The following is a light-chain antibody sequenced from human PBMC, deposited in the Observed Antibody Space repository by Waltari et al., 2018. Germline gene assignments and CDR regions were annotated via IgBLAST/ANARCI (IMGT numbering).Light chain of an antibody. CDR2: EVT. CDR1: GRDVGSSTL. V-gene: IGLV2-23*02. J-gene: IGLJ3*02. CDR3: SSYAGSSTVV. Sequence: QSALTQPASVSGSPGQSITISCTGTGRDVGSSTLVSWYQHYPDKAPQLVIYEVTKRPSGVSNRFSGSKSGNTASLTISGLQAEDEADYYCSSYAGSSTVVFGGGTKLTVL.